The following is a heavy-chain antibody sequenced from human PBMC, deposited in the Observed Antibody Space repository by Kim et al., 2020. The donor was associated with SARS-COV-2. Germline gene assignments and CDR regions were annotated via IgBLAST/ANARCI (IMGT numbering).Heavy chain of an antibody. J-gene: IGHJ6*01. Sequence: SETLSLTCTVSGGSISSYYWSWIRQPPGKGLEWIAYIYYSGSTNYNPSLKSRVTISVDTSKNQFSLKLTSVTAADTAVAYCARDRGGQAAGYYYYYGMDV. CDR3: ARDRGGQAAGYYYYYGMDV. CDR1: GGSISSYY. D-gene: IGHD6-13*01. CDR2: IYYSGST. V-gene: IGHV4-59*13.